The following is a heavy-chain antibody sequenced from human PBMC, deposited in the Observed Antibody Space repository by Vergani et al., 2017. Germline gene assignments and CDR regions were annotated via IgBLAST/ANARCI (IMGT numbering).Heavy chain of an antibody. CDR2: ISGSGSST. CDR3: AKDAPYCSSTSCRENAFDI. V-gene: IGHV3-23*01. D-gene: IGHD2-2*01. Sequence: EVQLLESGGGLVQPGGSLRLSCAASGFTFSSYAMSWVRQAPGKGLEWVSAISGSGSSTYYADSVKGRFTISRDNSKNTLYLQMNSRRAEDTAVYYCAKDAPYCSSTSCRENAFDIWGQGTMVTVSS. CDR1: GFTFSSYA. J-gene: IGHJ3*02.